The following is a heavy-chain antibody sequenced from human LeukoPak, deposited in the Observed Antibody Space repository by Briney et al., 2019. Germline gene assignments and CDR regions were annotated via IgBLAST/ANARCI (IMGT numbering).Heavy chain of an antibody. Sequence: GGSLRLSCAASGFTFSNYAMIWVRQAPGKGLEWVSNISGGGGSTYYADSVKGRFTISRDNSKNTQFMQMNSLRVEDTAVYYCARRTQYENYYYYMDVWGKGTTVTVSS. CDR3: ARRTQYENYYYYMDV. V-gene: IGHV3-23*01. CDR1: GFTFSNYA. CDR2: ISGGGGST. J-gene: IGHJ6*03. D-gene: IGHD2-2*01.